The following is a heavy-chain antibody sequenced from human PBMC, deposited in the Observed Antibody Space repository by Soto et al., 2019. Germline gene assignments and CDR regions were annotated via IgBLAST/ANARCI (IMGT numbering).Heavy chain of an antibody. V-gene: IGHV1-2*04. J-gene: IGHJ4*02. D-gene: IGHD5-12*01. CDR2: INPNSGGT. Sequence: QVQLVQSGAEVKKPGASVKVSCKASGYNFTGYYIHWVRQAPGQGLEWMGWINPNSGGTNYAQKFQGWVTRTRDTSINTAYMELGSLTSDDTAVYYCASACRDGYNCLDYWGQGTLVTVSS. CDR1: GYNFTGYY. CDR3: ASACRDGYNCLDY.